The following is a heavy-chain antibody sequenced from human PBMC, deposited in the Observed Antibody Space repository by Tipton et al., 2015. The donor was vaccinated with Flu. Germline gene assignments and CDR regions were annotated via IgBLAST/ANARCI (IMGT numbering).Heavy chain of an antibody. J-gene: IGHJ4*02. CDR2: IYHTGST. CDR1: GGSISSSNW. V-gene: IGHV4-4*02. D-gene: IGHD6-13*01. Sequence: TLSLTCAVSGGSISSSNWWRWVRQPPVKGLEWIGEIYHTGSTNYNPSLKSRVTISVDKSKNQFSLKLSSVTAADTAVYYCASWLSSSCYSSYFDYWGQGTLLTVSS. CDR3: ASWLSSSCYSSYFDY.